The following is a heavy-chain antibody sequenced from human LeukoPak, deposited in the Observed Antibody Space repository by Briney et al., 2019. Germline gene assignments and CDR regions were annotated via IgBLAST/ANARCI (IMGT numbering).Heavy chain of an antibody. V-gene: IGHV3-23*01. CDR3: ATAYSGYSYGYLSDY. Sequence: GGSLRLSCAASGFTFSSYAMSWVRQAPGKGLEWVSAISGSGGSTYYADSVKGRFTISRDNSKNTLYLQMNSLRAEDTAVYYCATAYSGYSYGYLSDYWGQGTLVTVSS. D-gene: IGHD5-18*01. CDR1: GFTFSSYA. CDR2: ISGSGGST. J-gene: IGHJ4*02.